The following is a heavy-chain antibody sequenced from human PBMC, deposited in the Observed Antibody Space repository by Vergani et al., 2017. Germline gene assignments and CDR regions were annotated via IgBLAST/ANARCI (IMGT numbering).Heavy chain of an antibody. V-gene: IGHV4-30-2*01. CDR1: GGSISSGGYS. CDR3: ARCRRGHIVATIEFDY. J-gene: IGHJ4*02. D-gene: IGHD5-12*01. Sequence: QLQLHESGSGLVKPSQTLSLTCAVSGGSISSGGYSWSWIRQPPGKGLEWIGYIYHSGSTYYNPSLKSRVTISIDRSNNQFTLKLSSLTAADTAVSYCARCRRGHIVATIEFDYWGQGTLVTVSS. CDR2: IYHSGST.